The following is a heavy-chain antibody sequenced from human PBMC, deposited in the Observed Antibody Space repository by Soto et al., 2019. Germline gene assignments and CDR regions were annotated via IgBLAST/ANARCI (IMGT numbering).Heavy chain of an antibody. D-gene: IGHD2-21*02. CDR2: ITPSGDST. CDR3: AKAVTHSYFDY. J-gene: IGHJ4*02. CDR1: GVTFSSYA. Sequence: VGSLRLSCAASGVTFSSYAISWARQAPGKGLEWVAAITPSGDSTYFAVSVKGRFTISRDNSKNTLYLRMNSLRAEDTAIYYCAKAVTHSYFDYWGQGTLVTVSS. V-gene: IGHV3-23*01.